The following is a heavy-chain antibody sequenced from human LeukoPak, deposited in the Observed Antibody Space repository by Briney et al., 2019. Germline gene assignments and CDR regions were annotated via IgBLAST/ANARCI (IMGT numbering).Heavy chain of an antibody. CDR1: GYTFTGYY. CDR3: ARGIVVVSAAQAGYWFDP. D-gene: IGHD2-2*01. Sequence: ASVKVSCKASGYTFTGYYMHWVRQAPGQGLEWMGWINPNSGYTNYAQKFQGRVTMTRATSISTAYMELSRLRSDDTAVYYCARGIVVVSAAQAGYWFDPWGQGTLVTVSS. J-gene: IGHJ5*02. V-gene: IGHV1-2*02. CDR2: INPNSGYT.